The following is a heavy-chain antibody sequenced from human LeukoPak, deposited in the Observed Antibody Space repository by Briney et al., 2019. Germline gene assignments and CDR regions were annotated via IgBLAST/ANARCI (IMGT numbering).Heavy chain of an antibody. CDR1: GGSISSYY. V-gene: IGHV4-4*07. CDR2: IHTSGST. Sequence: SETLSLTCTVSGGSISSYYWNWIRQPAGKGLEWIGRIHTSGSTNYNPSLKSRVTVSVDTSKNQFSLKRSSVTAADTAVYYCARGKVVAGTPGQNSWDYWGQGTLVTVSS. CDR3: ARGKVVAGTPGQNSWDY. D-gene: IGHD6-19*01. J-gene: IGHJ4*02.